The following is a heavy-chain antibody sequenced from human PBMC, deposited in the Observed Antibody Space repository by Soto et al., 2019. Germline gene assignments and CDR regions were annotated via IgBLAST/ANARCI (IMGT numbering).Heavy chain of an antibody. D-gene: IGHD6-19*01. CDR1: GFTFSSYA. V-gene: IGHV3-30*04. J-gene: IGHJ6*02. CDR2: ISYDGXNK. Sequence: LSCXASGFTFSSYAMHWVRQAPGKGLEWVAVISYDGXNKYYXXSVKGRFTISRDNSKNXLYLQMNSLRAEDTAVYYCARCIAVAGTCYYGMDVWGQGTTVTVSS. CDR3: ARCIAVAGTCYYGMDV.